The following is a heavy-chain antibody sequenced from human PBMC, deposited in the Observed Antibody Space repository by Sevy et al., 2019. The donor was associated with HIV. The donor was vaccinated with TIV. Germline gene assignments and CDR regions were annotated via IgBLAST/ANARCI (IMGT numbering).Heavy chain of an antibody. D-gene: IGHD4-17*01. CDR3: ARANRRTVEDYFDY. J-gene: IGHJ4*02. CDR2: IYHSGST. Sequence: SETLSLTCAVSGGSISSGGYSWSWIRQPPGKGLEWIGYIYHSGSTYYNPSLKSRVTISVDRSKNQFSLKLSSVTAADTAVYYCARANRRTVEDYFDYWGQVTLVTVSS. V-gene: IGHV4-30-2*01. CDR1: GGSISSGGYS.